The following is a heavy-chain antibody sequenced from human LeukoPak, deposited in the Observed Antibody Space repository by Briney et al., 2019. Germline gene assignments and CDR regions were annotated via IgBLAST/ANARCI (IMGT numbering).Heavy chain of an antibody. CDR3: ARDANLRYFDWLSFDY. Sequence: ASVKASCKASGYTFTSYGISWVRQAPGQGLEWMGWISAYNGNTNYAQKLQGRVTMTTDTSTSTAYMELRSLRSDDTAVYYCARDANLRYFDWLSFDYWGQGTLVTVSS. CDR2: ISAYNGNT. CDR1: GYTFTSYG. D-gene: IGHD3-9*01. V-gene: IGHV1-18*01. J-gene: IGHJ4*02.